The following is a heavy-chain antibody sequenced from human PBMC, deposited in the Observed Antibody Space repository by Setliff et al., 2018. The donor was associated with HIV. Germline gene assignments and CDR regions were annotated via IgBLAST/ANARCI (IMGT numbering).Heavy chain of an antibody. D-gene: IGHD2-21*02. V-gene: IGHV1-3*01. CDR1: GYSFPNYA. CDR2: IKPASGDT. J-gene: IGHJ4*02. Sequence: ASVKVSCKASGYSFPNYAIHWVRLAPGQRLEWMGWIKPASGDTQYSQKFQGRVTITRDTSASKVYMELNGLTSEDTAVYYCARELPGVCYFDDWGQGTLVTVSS. CDR3: ARELPGVCYFDD.